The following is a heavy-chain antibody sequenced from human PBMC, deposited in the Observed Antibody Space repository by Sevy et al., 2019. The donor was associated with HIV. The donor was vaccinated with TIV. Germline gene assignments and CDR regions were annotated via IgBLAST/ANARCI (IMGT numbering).Heavy chain of an antibody. CDR3: ASDRFWSDSTSYYFDH. Sequence: GGSLRFSCAASGFIFSSYPMHWVRQAPGNGLEWVTVISYDGSNKYYADSVKGRFTISRDNSKNTLYLQMNSLRTEDTAVYYCASDRFWSDSTSYYFDHWGQGTLVTVSS. CDR1: GFIFSSYP. V-gene: IGHV3-30*04. D-gene: IGHD3-3*01. CDR2: ISYDGSNK. J-gene: IGHJ4*02.